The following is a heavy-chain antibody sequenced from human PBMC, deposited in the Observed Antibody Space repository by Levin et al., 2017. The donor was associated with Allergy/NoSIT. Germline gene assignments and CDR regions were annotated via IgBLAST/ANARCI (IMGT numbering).Heavy chain of an antibody. D-gene: IGHD1-1*01. CDR3: AKKQGGTSGFSFDV. CDR2: ITGGGFNT. CDR1: GFTISEYA. J-gene: IGHJ3*01. Sequence: GESLKISCAVSGFTISEYAMAWVRQAPGKGLEWVSVITGGGFNTYYGDSVKGRFTVSRDDSKDTLYLELNSLGGEDTAVYYFAKKQGGTSGFSFDVWGQGTMVTVSS. V-gene: IGHV3-23*01.